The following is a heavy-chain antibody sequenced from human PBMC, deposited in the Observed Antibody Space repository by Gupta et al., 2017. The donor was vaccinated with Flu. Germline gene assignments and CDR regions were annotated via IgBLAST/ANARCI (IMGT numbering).Heavy chain of an antibody. CDR2: IYSGGST. Sequence: EVQLVESGGGLVQPGGSLRLSCAASGFTVSSNYMSWVRQAPGKGLEWVSVIYSGGSTYYADSVKGRFTISRDNSKNTLYLQMNSLRAEDTAVYYCARDRSGYSYGYNWFDPWGQGTLVTVSS. J-gene: IGHJ5*02. V-gene: IGHV3-66*02. D-gene: IGHD5-18*01. CDR1: GFTVSSNY. CDR3: ARDRSGYSYGYNWFDP.